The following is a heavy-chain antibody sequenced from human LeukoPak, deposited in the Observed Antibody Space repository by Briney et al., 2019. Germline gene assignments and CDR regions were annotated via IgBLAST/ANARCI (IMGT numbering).Heavy chain of an antibody. Sequence: GGSLRLSCAASGFTFGSYEMNWVRQAPGKGLEWVSYISSSGGTTYYADSVKGRFTISRDNAKNSLSLQMNSLRAEDTAVYYCQGGEDSSSSGDYWGQGTLVTVSS. CDR2: ISSSGGTT. D-gene: IGHD6-6*01. J-gene: IGHJ4*02. V-gene: IGHV3-48*03. CDR1: GFTFGSYE. CDR3: QGGEDSSSSGDY.